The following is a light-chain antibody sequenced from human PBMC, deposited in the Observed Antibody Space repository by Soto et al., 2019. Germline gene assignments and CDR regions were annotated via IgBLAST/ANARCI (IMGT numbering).Light chain of an antibody. Sequence: EIVLTQSPGTLSLSPGDRGTLSCRASQSVGSRFLAWYQQKPGQAPRLLIYAASTRATGIPDRISGTGSGTDFTLTISRLEPEDFAVYYCQQYGSWPITFGQGTRLEIK. CDR3: QQYGSWPIT. CDR2: AAS. V-gene: IGKV3-20*01. CDR1: QSVGSRF. J-gene: IGKJ5*01.